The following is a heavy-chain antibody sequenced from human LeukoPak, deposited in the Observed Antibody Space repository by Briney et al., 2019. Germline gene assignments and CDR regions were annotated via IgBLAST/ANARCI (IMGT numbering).Heavy chain of an antibody. V-gene: IGHV1-2*06. J-gene: IGHJ4*02. CDR3: ARDLEALAAIDY. Sequence: ASVKVSCKASGYSFTGYYIHWVRQAPGHGLEWMGRINPNSGGTNYAQKFQVRLTMTRDTSISTAYMELSRLTSDDTAVYFCARDLEALAAIDYWGQGTLVTVSS. D-gene: IGHD2-15*01. CDR2: INPNSGGT. CDR1: GYSFTGYY.